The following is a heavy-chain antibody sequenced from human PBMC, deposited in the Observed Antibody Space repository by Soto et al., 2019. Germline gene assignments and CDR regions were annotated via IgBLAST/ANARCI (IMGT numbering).Heavy chain of an antibody. V-gene: IGHV3-15*07. CDR2: IKRKTEGGTT. D-gene: IGHD3-22*01. CDR3: TTVFYDGSGYPDS. CDR1: GFIFSNTW. Sequence: GGSLRLSCAASGFIFSNTWMNWVRQAPGKGLEWVGRIKRKTEGGTTDYAAPVKGRFTISRDDSKNTLYLEMNSLKTEDTAVYYCTTVFYDGSGYPDSWGQGTLVTVSS. J-gene: IGHJ4*02.